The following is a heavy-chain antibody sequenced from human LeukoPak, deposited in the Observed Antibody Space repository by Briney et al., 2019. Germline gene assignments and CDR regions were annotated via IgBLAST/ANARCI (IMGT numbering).Heavy chain of an antibody. CDR3: ARGAAGLYYYYYMDV. Sequence: AETLSLTCAVYGGSFSGYYWSWIRQLPGKGLEWIGEINHSGSTNYNPSLKSRVTISVDTSKNQFSLKLSSVTAADTAVYYCARGAAGLYYYYYMDVWGKGTTVTVSS. CDR1: GGSFSGYY. J-gene: IGHJ6*03. CDR2: INHSGST. D-gene: IGHD6-13*01. V-gene: IGHV4-34*01.